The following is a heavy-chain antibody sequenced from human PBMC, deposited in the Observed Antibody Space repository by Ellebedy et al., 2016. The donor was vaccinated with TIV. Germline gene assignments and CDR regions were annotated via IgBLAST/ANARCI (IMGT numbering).Heavy chain of an antibody. CDR2: IYHSGST. J-gene: IGHJ4*02. Sequence: SETLSLTXAVSGGSISSSNWWSWVRQPPGKGLEWIGEIYHSGSTNYNPSLKSRVTISVDKSKNQFSLKLSSVTAADTAVYYCARDQSTSGWYLNWGQGTLVTVSS. V-gene: IGHV4-4*02. CDR3: ARDQSTSGWYLN. CDR1: GGSISSSNW. D-gene: IGHD6-19*01.